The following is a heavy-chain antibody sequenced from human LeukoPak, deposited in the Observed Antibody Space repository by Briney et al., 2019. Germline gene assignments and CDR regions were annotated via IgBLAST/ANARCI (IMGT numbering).Heavy chain of an antibody. J-gene: IGHJ4*02. CDR3: TRGNYYDSSGYYWTYYFDY. CDR1: GFTFSNYA. V-gene: IGHV3-49*04. Sequence: GGSLRLSCAPSGFTFSNYAMNWVRQAPGKGLEWVGFIRSKAYGGTTEYAASVKGRFTISRDDSKSIAYLQMDSLKTEDTAVYYCTRGNYYDSSGYYWTYYFDYWGQGTLVTVSS. CDR2: IRSKAYGGTT. D-gene: IGHD3-22*01.